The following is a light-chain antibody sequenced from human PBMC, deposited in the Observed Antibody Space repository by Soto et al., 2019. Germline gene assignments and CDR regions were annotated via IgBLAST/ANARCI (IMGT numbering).Light chain of an antibody. V-gene: IGLV2-11*01. CDR3: CSYAGSYTYV. Sequence: QSVLTQPASVFGSPGQSITISCTGTSSDVGGYNFVSWYQQHPGKAPKLMISAVNKRPSGVPDRFSGSKSGNTASLTISGLQAEDEADYFCCSYAGSYTYVFGSGTKVTVL. CDR2: AVN. CDR1: SSDVGGYNF. J-gene: IGLJ1*01.